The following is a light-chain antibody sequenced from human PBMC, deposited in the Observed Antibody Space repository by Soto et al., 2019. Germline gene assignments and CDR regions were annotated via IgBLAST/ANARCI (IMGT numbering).Light chain of an antibody. Sequence: DIQMTQSPSTLSASVGDRVTITCRASQSLSSWLAWYQQKPGKSPKLLIYDASSLESGVPSNFSGSGSGTEFPLTISSLQPDDFATYHCQQYNSYPCTFGQGTKREIK. CDR1: QSLSSW. CDR2: DAS. CDR3: QQYNSYPCT. J-gene: IGKJ2*02. V-gene: IGKV1-5*01.